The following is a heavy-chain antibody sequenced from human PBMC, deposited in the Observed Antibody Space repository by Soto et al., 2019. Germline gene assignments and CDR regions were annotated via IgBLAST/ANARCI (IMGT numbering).Heavy chain of an antibody. CDR1: GYTFTGYG. J-gene: IGHJ3*01. D-gene: IGHD2-15*01. V-gene: IGHV1-18*01. CDR2: ISVFNGNT. Sequence: QVQLVQSGAEVKKPGASVKVSCKTSGYTFTGYGINWVRQAPGHGLEWMGWISVFNGNTKYGQNIQDRVIMTTDPSTSTAYMEPRSLRSDDTAVYFCGRDGSGGIIDSWGQGTMLIVSS. CDR3: GRDGSGGIIDS.